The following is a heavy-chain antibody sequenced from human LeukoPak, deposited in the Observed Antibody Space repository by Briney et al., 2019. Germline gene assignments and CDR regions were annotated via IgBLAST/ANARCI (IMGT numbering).Heavy chain of an antibody. CDR1: GGTFSSYA. J-gene: IGHJ6*04. V-gene: IGHV1-69*06. Sequence: SVKVSCKASGGTFSSYAISWVRQAPGQWLEWMGGIIPIFGTANYAQKFQGRVTITADKSTSTAYMELSSLRSEDTAVFFSERTAYDILTHYYYYGMDVWGKGTTVTVSS. CDR3: ERTAYDILTHYYYYGMDV. D-gene: IGHD3-9*01. CDR2: IIPIFGTA.